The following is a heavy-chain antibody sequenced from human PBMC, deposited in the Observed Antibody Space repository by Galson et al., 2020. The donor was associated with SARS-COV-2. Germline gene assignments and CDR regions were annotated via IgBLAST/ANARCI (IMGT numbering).Heavy chain of an antibody. CDR2: ISYDGSNK. CDR3: ATVPGYCSGGSCYSDMDV. Sequence: GESLRLSCAASGFTFSSYAMHWVRQAPGKGLEWVAVISYDGSNKYYADSVKGRFTISRDNSKNTLYLQMNSLRAEDTAVYYCATVPGYCSGGSCYSDMDVWGQGTTVTVSS. V-gene: IGHV3-30-3*01. J-gene: IGHJ6*02. D-gene: IGHD2-15*01. CDR1: GFTFSSYA.